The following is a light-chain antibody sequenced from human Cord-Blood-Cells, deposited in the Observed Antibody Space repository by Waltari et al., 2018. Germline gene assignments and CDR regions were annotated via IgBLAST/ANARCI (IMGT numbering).Light chain of an antibody. J-gene: IGKJ2*01. CDR2: GAS. V-gene: IGKV3-15*01. CDR1: QSVSSN. Sequence: EIVMTQSPATLYVSPGERATLYCRASQSVSSNLAWYQQKPSQAPRLLIYGASTRATGIPARFSGSGSGTEFTLTISSLQSEDFAVYYCQQYNNWPPYTFGQGTKLEIK. CDR3: QQYNNWPPYT.